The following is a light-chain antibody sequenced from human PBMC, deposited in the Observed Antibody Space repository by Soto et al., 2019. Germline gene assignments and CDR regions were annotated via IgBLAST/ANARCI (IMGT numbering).Light chain of an antibody. Sequence: DIVMTQSPDSLAVSLGERATINCKSSQTILYSSNNKNHLAWYQQKAGQPPKLLIYWASTRESGVPDRFSGSGSETDFTLTISSLQSEDVAVYYCQQYYTSPLTFGQGTKVDIK. CDR3: QQYYTSPLT. CDR1: QTILYSSNNKNH. CDR2: WAS. J-gene: IGKJ1*01. V-gene: IGKV4-1*01.